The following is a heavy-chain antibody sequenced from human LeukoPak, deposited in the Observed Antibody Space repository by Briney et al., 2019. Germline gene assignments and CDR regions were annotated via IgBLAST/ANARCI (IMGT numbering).Heavy chain of an antibody. CDR1: GFTFSSYS. D-gene: IGHD6-19*01. Sequence: GGSLRLSCAASGFTFSSYSMNWVRQAPGKGLEWVSSISSSSSYIYYADSVKGRFTISRDNAKNSLYLQMNSLRAEDTAVYYCASRSSGWYVNYWGQGTLVTVSS. J-gene: IGHJ4*02. V-gene: IGHV3-21*01. CDR2: ISSSSSYI. CDR3: ASRSSGWYVNY.